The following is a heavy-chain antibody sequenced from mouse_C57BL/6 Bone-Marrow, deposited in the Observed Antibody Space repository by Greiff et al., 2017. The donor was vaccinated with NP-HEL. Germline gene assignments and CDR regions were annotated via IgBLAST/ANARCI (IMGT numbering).Heavy chain of an antibody. J-gene: IGHJ4*01. V-gene: IGHV1-63*01. CDR3: ARSRAQAFYAMDY. D-gene: IGHD3-2*02. CDR1: GYTFTNYW. CDR2: IYPGGGYT. Sequence: QVQLQQSGAELVRPGTSVKMSCKASGYTFTNYWIGWAKQRPGHGLEWIGDIYPGGGYTNYNQKFKGKATLTVDTSSSTAYMQLSSLTSEDSAVYYCARSRAQAFYAMDYWGQGTSVTVSS.